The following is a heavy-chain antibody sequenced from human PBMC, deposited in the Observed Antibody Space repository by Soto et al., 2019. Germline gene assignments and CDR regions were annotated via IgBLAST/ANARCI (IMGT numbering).Heavy chain of an antibody. CDR1: GGSFSGYY. J-gene: IGHJ4*02. CDR2: INHSGST. Sequence: QVQLQQWGAGLLKPSETLSLTCAVYGGSFSGYYWSWIRQPPGKGLEWSGEINHSGSTNYNPSLKRRVTISVDTSKNQFSLKLSSVTAADTAVYYCARGNNRFTMVRGVIPTLDYWGQGTLVTVSS. D-gene: IGHD3-10*01. V-gene: IGHV4-34*01. CDR3: ARGNNRFTMVRGVIPTLDY.